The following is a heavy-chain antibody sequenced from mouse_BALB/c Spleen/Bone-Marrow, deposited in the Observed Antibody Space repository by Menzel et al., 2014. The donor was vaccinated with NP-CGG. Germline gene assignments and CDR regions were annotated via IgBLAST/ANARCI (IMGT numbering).Heavy chain of an antibody. D-gene: IGHD2-2*01. CDR2: INPYNDDT. J-gene: IGHJ4*01. CDR1: GYSFTGYT. Sequence: DVKLVEPGPELVKPGASMKISCKASGYSFTGYTINWVKQSHGKHLEWIGLINPYNDDTNYNQKFKGKATLTVDTSSSTAYMELVSLTSEDSAVYYCARLGLRLAMDYWGQGTSVTVSS. CDR3: ARLGLRLAMDY. V-gene: IGHV1-25*01.